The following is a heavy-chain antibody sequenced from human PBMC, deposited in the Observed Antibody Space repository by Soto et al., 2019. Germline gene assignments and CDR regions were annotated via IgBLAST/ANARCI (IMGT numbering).Heavy chain of an antibody. Sequence: PGGSLRLSCAASGFTFSSYSMNWVRQAPGKGPEWVSYISSSSSTIYYADSVKGRFTISRDNAKNSLYLQMNSLRAEDTAVYYCARDRYYYGHRDPGGDAFDIWGQGTMVTVSS. CDR1: GFTFSSYS. J-gene: IGHJ3*02. D-gene: IGHD3-10*01. CDR3: ARDRYYYGHRDPGGDAFDI. V-gene: IGHV3-48*01. CDR2: ISSSSSTI.